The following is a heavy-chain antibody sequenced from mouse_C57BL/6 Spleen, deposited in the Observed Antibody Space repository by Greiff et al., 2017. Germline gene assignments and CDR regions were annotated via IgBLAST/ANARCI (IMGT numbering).Heavy chain of an antibody. CDR1: GYTFTSYW. CDR2: IDPSDSYT. D-gene: IGHD1-1*01. Sequence: VQLQESGAELVMPGASVKLSCKASGYTFTSYWMHWVKQRPGQGLEWIGEIDPSDSYTNYNQKFKGKSTLTVDKSSSTAYMQLSSLTSEDSAVYYCARSDYGSSYFDYWGQGTTLTVSS. V-gene: IGHV1-69*01. CDR3: ARSDYGSSYFDY. J-gene: IGHJ2*01.